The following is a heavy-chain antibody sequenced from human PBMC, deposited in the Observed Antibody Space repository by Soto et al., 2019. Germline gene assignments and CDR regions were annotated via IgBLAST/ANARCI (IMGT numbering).Heavy chain of an antibody. D-gene: IGHD3-3*01. CDR2: ISSSSSYI. J-gene: IGHJ4*02. CDR1: GFTFSSYS. V-gene: IGHV3-21*01. Sequence: GGSLRLSCAASGFTFSSYSMNWVRQAPGKGLEWVSSISSSSSYIYYADSVKGRFTISRDNAKNSLYLQMNSLRAEDTAVYYCAREADAIFGVVPDYWGQGTLVTVSS. CDR3: AREADAIFGVVPDY.